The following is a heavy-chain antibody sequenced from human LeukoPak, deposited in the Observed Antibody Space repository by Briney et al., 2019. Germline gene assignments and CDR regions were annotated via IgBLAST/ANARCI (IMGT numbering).Heavy chain of an antibody. CDR1: GGSISSGGYS. J-gene: IGHJ6*04. CDR3: ARYCSSTSCFQSGGHYYGMDV. CDR2: ICHSGST. V-gene: IGHV4-30-2*01. Sequence: PSETLSLTCAVSGGSISSGGYSWSWIRQPPGKGLEWIGYICHSGSTYYNPSLKSRVTISVDRSKNQFSLKLSSVTAADTAVYYCARYCSSTSCFQSGGHYYGMDVWGKGTTVTVSS. D-gene: IGHD2-2*01.